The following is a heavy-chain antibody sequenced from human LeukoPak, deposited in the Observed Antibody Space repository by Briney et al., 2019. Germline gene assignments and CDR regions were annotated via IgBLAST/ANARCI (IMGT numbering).Heavy chain of an antibody. Sequence: GGSLRLSCAASGFTFSSFEMNWVRQAPGTGLEWVGRIKSKTDGGTTDYAAPVKGRFTISRDDSKNTLYLQMNSLKTEDTAVYYCTTGREVRGVPYGYWGQGTLVTVSS. V-gene: IGHV3-15*01. CDR2: IKSKTDGGTT. CDR1: GFTFSSFE. J-gene: IGHJ4*02. D-gene: IGHD3-10*01. CDR3: TTGREVRGVPYGY.